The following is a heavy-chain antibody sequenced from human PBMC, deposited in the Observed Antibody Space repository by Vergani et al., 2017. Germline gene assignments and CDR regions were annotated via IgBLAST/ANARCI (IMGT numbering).Heavy chain of an antibody. D-gene: IGHD5-24*01. CDR3: ASIRMATVQIDY. CDR1: GYTFTSYY. J-gene: IGHJ4*02. CDR2: INPSGGST. Sequence: QVQLVQSGAEVKKPGASVKVSCKASGYTFTSYYMHWVRQAPGQGLEWMGIINPSGGSTSYAQKFQGRVTMTRDTSTSTVYMELSSLRSEDTAVYYCASIRMATVQIDYWGQGTLVTVSS. V-gene: IGHV1-46*01.